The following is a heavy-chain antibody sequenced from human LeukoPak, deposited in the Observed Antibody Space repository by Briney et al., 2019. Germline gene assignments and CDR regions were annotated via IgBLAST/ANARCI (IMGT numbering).Heavy chain of an antibody. J-gene: IGHJ4*02. CDR1: GGSFSGYY. CDR2: INHSGST. D-gene: IGHD3-10*01. Sequence: SETLSLTCAVYGGSFSGYYWSWIRQPPGKGLEWIGEINHSGSTNYNPSLKSRVTISVDTSKNQFSLKLSSVTAADTAVYYCASSYGSGSGFIDYWGQGTLVTVSS. V-gene: IGHV4-34*01. CDR3: ASSYGSGSGFIDY.